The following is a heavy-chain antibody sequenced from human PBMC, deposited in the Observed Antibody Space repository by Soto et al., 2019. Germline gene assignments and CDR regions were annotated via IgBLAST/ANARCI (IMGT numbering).Heavy chain of an antibody. J-gene: IGHJ5*02. CDR1: GFTFDDYA. Sequence: EVHLLESGGGSVQPGRSLRLSCAASGFTFDDYAMYWVRQAPGKGLEWVSGISWNSGYKRYADSVKGRCAISRDNAKNYLYLEMHSLRPDDTALYYCAKGGSAALIVAAGTDNWFDPWGQGTQVTVSP. CDR3: AKGGSAALIVAAGTDNWFDP. V-gene: IGHV3-9*01. D-gene: IGHD3-22*01. CDR2: ISWNSGYK.